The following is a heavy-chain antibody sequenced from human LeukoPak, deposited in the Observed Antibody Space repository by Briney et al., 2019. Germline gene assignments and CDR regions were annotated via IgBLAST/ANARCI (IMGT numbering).Heavy chain of an antibody. V-gene: IGHV5-51*01. J-gene: IGHJ6*02. Sequence: GESLQISCKGSGXSFTSYWIGWVRQMPGKGLEWMGIIYPGDSDTRYSPSFQGQVTISADKSISTAYLQWSSLKASDTAMYYCARLSSRITAGSYGMDVWGQGTTVTVSS. CDR1: GXSFTSYW. CDR3: ARLSSRITAGSYGMDV. D-gene: IGHD3-10*01. CDR2: IYPGDSDT.